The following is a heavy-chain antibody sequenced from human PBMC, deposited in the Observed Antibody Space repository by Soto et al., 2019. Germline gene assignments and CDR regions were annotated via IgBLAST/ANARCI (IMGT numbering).Heavy chain of an antibody. CDR1: GVSVNSDNYY. Sequence: SETLSLTCTVSGVSVNSDNYYWSWIRQPPGKGLEWIGHIYNTGSTTYNPSLKSRVTISLDTSRNHFSLSLNSVTAADTAVFYCAREYSNSPEAFDFWGRGTLVTVPQ. CDR3: AREYSNSPEAFDF. V-gene: IGHV4-61*03. J-gene: IGHJ4*02. D-gene: IGHD6-6*01. CDR2: IYNTGST.